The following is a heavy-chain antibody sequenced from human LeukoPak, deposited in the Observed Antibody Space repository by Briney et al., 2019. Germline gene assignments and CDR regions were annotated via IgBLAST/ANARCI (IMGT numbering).Heavy chain of an antibody. CDR3: ARGVVGATAFDY. D-gene: IGHD1-26*01. CDR1: GFTFSSYW. Sequence: GGSLRLSCAASGFTFSSYWMSWIRQAPGKGLEWVSYISSSGSTIYYADSVKGRFTISRDNAKDSLYLQMNSLRAEDTAVYYCARGVVGATAFDYWGQGTLVTVSS. V-gene: IGHV3-11*01. J-gene: IGHJ4*02. CDR2: ISSSGSTI.